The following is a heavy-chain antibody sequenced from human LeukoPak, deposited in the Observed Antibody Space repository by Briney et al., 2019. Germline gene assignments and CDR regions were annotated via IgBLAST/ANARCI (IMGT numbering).Heavy chain of an antibody. CDR2: ISASAGTT. Sequence: GGSLRLSCAASGFTFSNYAMTWVRQTPEKGLEWVSAISASAGTTYYADSVKGRFTISRDNSKNTLYLQMNSLRADDTALYYCAKGGSSWSYYFDYWGQGTLVTVSS. CDR3: AKGGSSWSYYFDY. CDR1: GFTFSNYA. D-gene: IGHD6-13*01. J-gene: IGHJ4*02. V-gene: IGHV3-23*01.